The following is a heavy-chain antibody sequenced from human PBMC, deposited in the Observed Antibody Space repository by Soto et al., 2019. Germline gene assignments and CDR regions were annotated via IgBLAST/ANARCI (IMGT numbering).Heavy chain of an antibody. CDR1: GYTFTSYD. D-gene: IGHD4-17*01. V-gene: IGHV1-8*01. Sequence: QVQLVQSGAEVKKPGASVKVSCKASGYTFTSYDINWVRQATGQGLEYLGWMNPNSGNTGYVQKFQGRVTMTRDTSISTAYMELSSLRSEDTDVYFCAGGVKYGAYSRWFDPWGQGTLVTVSS. CDR2: MNPNSGNT. J-gene: IGHJ5*02. CDR3: AGGVKYGAYSRWFDP.